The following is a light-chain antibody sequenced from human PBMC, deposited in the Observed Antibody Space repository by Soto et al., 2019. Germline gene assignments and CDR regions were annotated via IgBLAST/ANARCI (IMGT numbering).Light chain of an antibody. CDR2: DVS. Sequence: QSVLTQPASVSGSPGQSITISCTGTSSDVGGYNYVSWYQQYPGEAPKLMIYDVSNRPSGVSDRFSGSKSGNTASLTISGLQAEDEADYYCSSYTRSSTRVFGGGTKLTVL. J-gene: IGLJ2*01. CDR3: SSYTRSSTRV. CDR1: SSDVGGYNY. V-gene: IGLV2-14*01.